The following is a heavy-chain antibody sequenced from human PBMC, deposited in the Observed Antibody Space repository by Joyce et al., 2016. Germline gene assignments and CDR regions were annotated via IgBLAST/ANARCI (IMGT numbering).Heavy chain of an antibody. CDR2: ISSDSTYQ. J-gene: IGHJ4*02. Sequence: VQLVESGGGVIQPGGSLRVSCAASGFPFSIYGMHWVRQAPGKGLEWLALISSDSTYQYYADSVKGRFTISRDNSKTTVSLQMNSLRADDTAVYYCAKARENYYDRSGLDSWGQGTLVIVSS. CDR3: AKARENYYDRSGLDS. CDR1: GFPFSIYG. D-gene: IGHD3-22*01. V-gene: IGHV3-30*18.